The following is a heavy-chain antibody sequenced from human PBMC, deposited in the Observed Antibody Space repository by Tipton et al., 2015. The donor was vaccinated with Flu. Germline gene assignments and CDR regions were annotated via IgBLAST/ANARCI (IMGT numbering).Heavy chain of an antibody. Sequence: SLRLSCAASGFTFSSYSMNWVHQAPGKGLEWVSSISSSSSYIYYADSVKGRFTISRDNAKNSLYLQMNSLRAEDTAVYYCARVLYSGYDSYLYYYYYYGMDVWGQGTTVTVSS. CDR1: GFTFSSYS. CDR3: ARVLYSGYDSYLYYYYYYGMDV. CDR2: ISSSSSYI. V-gene: IGHV3-21*01. D-gene: IGHD5-12*01. J-gene: IGHJ6*02.